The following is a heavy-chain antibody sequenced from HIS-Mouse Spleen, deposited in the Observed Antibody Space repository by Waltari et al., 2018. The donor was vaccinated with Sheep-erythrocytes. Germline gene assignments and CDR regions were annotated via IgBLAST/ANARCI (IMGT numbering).Heavy chain of an antibody. J-gene: IGHJ3*02. CDR2: IYPGDSDT. D-gene: IGHD3-3*01. CDR1: GYSFTSYW. V-gene: IGHV5-51*03. CDR3: ARRTYYDFWGGYYTDAFDI. Sequence: AEVKKPGESLKISCKGSGYSFTSYWIGWVRQMPGKGLEWMGIIYPGDSDTRYSPSFQGQVTISADKSISTAYLQWSSLKASDTAMYYCARRTYYDFWGGYYTDAFDIWGQGTMVTVSS.